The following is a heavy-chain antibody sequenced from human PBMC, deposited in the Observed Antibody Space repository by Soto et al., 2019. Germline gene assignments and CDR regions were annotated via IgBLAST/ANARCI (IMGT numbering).Heavy chain of an antibody. J-gene: IGHJ3*02. CDR1: GFTFSSYA. Sequence: GGSLRLSCAASGFTFSSYAMHWVRQAPGKGLEWVAVISYDGSNKYYADSVKGRFTISRDNSKNTLYLQMNSLRAEDTAVYYCARGGLGDYYDSSGTLDDAFDIWGQGTMVTVSS. CDR3: ARGGLGDYYDSSGTLDDAFDI. D-gene: IGHD3-22*01. V-gene: IGHV3-30-3*01. CDR2: ISYDGSNK.